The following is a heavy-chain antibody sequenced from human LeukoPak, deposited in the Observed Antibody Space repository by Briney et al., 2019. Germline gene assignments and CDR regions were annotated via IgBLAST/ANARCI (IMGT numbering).Heavy chain of an antibody. CDR2: ISDDSNYI. V-gene: IGHV3-21*01. Sequence: PGGSLRLSCAASGFTFSDYSMNWVRQAPGKGLEWVSSISDDSNYIYYADSVKGRFTISRDNAKNSLYLQMNSLRAEDTAVYYCAKDQHYDSWSGYYDWFDPWGQGTLVADCS. CDR1: GFTFSDYS. D-gene: IGHD3-3*01. J-gene: IGHJ5*02. CDR3: AKDQHYDSWSGYYDWFDP.